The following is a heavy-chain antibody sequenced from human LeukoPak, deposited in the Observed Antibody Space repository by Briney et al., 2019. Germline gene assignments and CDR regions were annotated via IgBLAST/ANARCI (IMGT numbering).Heavy chain of an antibody. CDR3: ARESDFWGSTHEAFDI. Sequence: GGSLRLSCAASGFTFSSYSMNWVRQAPGKRLEWVSSISSSSSSYIYYADSVKGRFTISRDNAKNSLYLQMNSLRAEDTAVYYCARESDFWGSTHEAFDIWGQGTMVTVSS. CDR2: ISSSSSSYI. CDR1: GFTFSSYS. J-gene: IGHJ3*02. V-gene: IGHV3-21*01. D-gene: IGHD3/OR15-3a*01.